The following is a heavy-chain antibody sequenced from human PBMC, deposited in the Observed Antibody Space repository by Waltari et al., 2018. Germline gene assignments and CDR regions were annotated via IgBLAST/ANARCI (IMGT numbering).Heavy chain of an antibody. V-gene: IGHV3-21*01. CDR2: ISSSSSYI. D-gene: IGHD1-26*01. Sequence: EVQLVESGGGLVKPGGSLRLSCAASGFTFSSYSMNWVRQAPGKGLEWVSSISSSSSYISYADSVKGRFTISRDNAKNSLYLQMNSLRAEDTAVYYCARDGEWELPHPFDYWGQGTLVTVSS. CDR1: GFTFSSYS. J-gene: IGHJ4*02. CDR3: ARDGEWELPHPFDY.